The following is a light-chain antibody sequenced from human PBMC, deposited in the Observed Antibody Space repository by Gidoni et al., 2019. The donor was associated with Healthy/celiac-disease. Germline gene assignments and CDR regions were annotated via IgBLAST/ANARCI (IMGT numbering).Light chain of an antibody. Sequence: DIQMTQSPSTRSASVGDRVTITCRASQSNSSWLAWYQQKPGKAPKLLIYKASSLESGVPSRFSGSGSGTEFTLTISSLQPDDFATYYCQQYNSYSCSFGQGTKLEIK. CDR2: KAS. CDR3: QQYNSYSCS. CDR1: QSNSSW. V-gene: IGKV1-5*03. J-gene: IGKJ2*04.